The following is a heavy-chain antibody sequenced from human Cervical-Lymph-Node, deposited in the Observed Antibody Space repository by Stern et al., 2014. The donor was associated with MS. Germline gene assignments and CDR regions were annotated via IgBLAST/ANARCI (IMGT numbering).Heavy chain of an antibody. Sequence: QEQLVESGGGVVQPGRSLRLSCAASGFTFSSYAMHWVRQAPGKGLEWVSVISYDGSNKYYADSVKGRFTISRDNSKNTLYLQMNSLRAEDTAVYYCARDDSIGDGYNWPFDYWGQGTLVTVSS. V-gene: IGHV3-30-3*01. CDR2: ISYDGSNK. CDR3: ARDDSIGDGYNWPFDY. CDR1: GFTFSSYA. J-gene: IGHJ4*02. D-gene: IGHD5-24*01.